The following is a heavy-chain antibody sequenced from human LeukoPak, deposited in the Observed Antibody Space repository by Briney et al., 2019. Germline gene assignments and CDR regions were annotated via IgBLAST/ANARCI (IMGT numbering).Heavy chain of an antibody. CDR3: ARGGLRFLEWLSTYYYYGMDV. Sequence: LRLSCAASGFTFSSYGMHWIRQPPGKGLEWIGEINHSGSTNYNPSLKSRVTISVDTSKNQFSLKLSSVTAADTAVYYCARGGLRFLEWLSTYYYYGMDVWGQGTTVTVSS. CDR2: INHSGST. J-gene: IGHJ6*02. CDR1: GFTFSSYG. D-gene: IGHD3-3*01. V-gene: IGHV4-34*01.